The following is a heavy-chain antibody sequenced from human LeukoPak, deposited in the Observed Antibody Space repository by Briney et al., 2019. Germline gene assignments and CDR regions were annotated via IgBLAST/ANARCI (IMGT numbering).Heavy chain of an antibody. D-gene: IGHD3-22*01. J-gene: IGHJ4*02. CDR1: GFTFSSYS. CDR3: ARDWYYYDSSGYS. Sequence: PGGSLRLSCAASGFTFSSYSMNWVRQAPGKGLEWVSSISSSSSYIYYADSVKGRFTISRDNAKNSLYLQMNSLRAEDTAVYYCARDWYYYDSSGYSWGQGTLVTVSS. CDR2: ISSSSSYI. V-gene: IGHV3-21*01.